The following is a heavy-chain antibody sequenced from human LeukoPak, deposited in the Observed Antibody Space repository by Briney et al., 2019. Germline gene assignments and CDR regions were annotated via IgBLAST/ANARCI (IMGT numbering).Heavy chain of an antibody. V-gene: IGHV1-2*02. CDR1: GYTFTGYY. CDR3: ARPQAPYYYYYYYMDV. Sequence: GASVKVSCKASGYTFTGYYMHWVRQAPGQGLEWMGWINPNSGGTNYAQKFQGRVTMTRDTSISTAYMELSRLRSDDTAVYYCARPQAPYYYYYYYMDVWGKGTTVTVSS. J-gene: IGHJ6*03. CDR2: INPNSGGT.